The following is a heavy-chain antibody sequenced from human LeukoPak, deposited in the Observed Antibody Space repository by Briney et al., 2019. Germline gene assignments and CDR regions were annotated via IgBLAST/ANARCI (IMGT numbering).Heavy chain of an antibody. V-gene: IGHV3-64*01. D-gene: IGHD3-22*01. CDR3: ARKGSGDSSGYYYGGDAFDI. J-gene: IGHJ3*02. CDR2: ISSNGGST. Sequence: PGGSLRPSCAASGFTFSSYAMHWVRQAPGKGLEYVSAISSNGGSTYYANSVKGRFTISRDNSKNTLYLQMGSLRAEDMAVYYCARKGSGDSSGYYYGGDAFDIWGQGTMVTVSS. CDR1: GFTFSSYA.